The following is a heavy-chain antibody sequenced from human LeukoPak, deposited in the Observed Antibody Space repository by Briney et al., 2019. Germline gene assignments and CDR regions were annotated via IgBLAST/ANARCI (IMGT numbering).Heavy chain of an antibody. Sequence: GGSLRLSCAASGFTLSSYVMSWVRQAPGKGLEWVSAISGSGGSTYYADSVKGRFTISRDISKNTLYLQMNSLRAEDTAVYYCAKFLSFYGSGSYNVAFDIWGQGTMVTVSS. CDR1: GFTLSSYV. V-gene: IGHV3-23*01. D-gene: IGHD3-10*01. J-gene: IGHJ3*02. CDR3: AKFLSFYGSGSYNVAFDI. CDR2: ISGSGGST.